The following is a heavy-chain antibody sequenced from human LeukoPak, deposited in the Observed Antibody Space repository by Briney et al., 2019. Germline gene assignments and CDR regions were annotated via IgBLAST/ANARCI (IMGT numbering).Heavy chain of an antibody. J-gene: IGHJ5*02. CDR1: GGSINGYY. V-gene: IGHV4-59*01. CDR3: ARGMAAAGDPDWFDP. CDR2: IYYSGST. Sequence: PSETLSLTCTVSGGSINGYYWSWIRQPPGKGLDWIGYIYYSGSTNYNPSLKRRVTISVDTSKNQFSLNLNSVTAADTAVYYCARGMAAAGDPDWFDPWGQGALVTVSS. D-gene: IGHD6-13*01.